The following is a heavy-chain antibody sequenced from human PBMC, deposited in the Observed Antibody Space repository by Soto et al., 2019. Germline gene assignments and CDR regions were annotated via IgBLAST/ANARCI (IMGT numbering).Heavy chain of an antibody. Sequence: SLRLSCAASGFTFSSYAMHWVRQAPGKGLEWVAVISYDGSNKYYADSVKGRFTISRDNSKNTLYLQMNSLRAEDTAVYYCARGFGDYGDYDGGEGFDYWGQGTLVTVSS. V-gene: IGHV3-30-3*01. D-gene: IGHD4-17*01. CDR1: GFTFSSYA. CDR2: ISYDGSNK. J-gene: IGHJ4*02. CDR3: ARGFGDYGDYDGGEGFDY.